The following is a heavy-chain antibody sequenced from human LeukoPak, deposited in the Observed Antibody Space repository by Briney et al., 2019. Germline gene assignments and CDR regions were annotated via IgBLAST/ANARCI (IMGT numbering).Heavy chain of an antibody. D-gene: IGHD3-22*01. V-gene: IGHV4-59*01. CDR3: ARLPSGSGYSFDY. CDR1: GGSISSYY. Sequence: SETLSLTGTVSGGSISSYYWSWIRQPPGKGLEWVGYIYYSGSTNYNPSLKSRVTISVDTSKNQFSLKLSSVTAADTAVYYCARLPSGSGYSFDYWGQGTLVTVSS. CDR2: IYYSGST. J-gene: IGHJ4*02.